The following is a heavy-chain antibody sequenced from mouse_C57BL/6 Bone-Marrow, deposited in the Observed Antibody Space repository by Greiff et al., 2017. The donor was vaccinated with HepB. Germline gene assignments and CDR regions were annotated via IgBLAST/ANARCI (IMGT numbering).Heavy chain of an antibody. Sequence: ESGPGLVKPSQSLSLTCSVTGYSITSGYYWNWIRQFPGNKLEWMGYISYDGSNNYNPSLKNRISITRDTSKNQFFLKLNSVTTEDTATYYCARERGYYYGSSWGQGTLVTVSA. CDR3: ARERGYYYGSS. CDR2: ISYDGSN. J-gene: IGHJ3*01. V-gene: IGHV3-6*01. CDR1: GYSITSGYY. D-gene: IGHD1-1*01.